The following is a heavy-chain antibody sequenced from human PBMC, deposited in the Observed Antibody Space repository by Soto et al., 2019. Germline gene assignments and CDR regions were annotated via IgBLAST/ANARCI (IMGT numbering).Heavy chain of an antibody. Sequence: GGSLRLSCAASGFTFSSYGMHWVRQAPGKGLEWVAVIWYDGSNKYYADSVKGRFTISRDNSKNTLYLQMNSLRAEDTAVYYCARDSTYCTNGVCYISYFDYWGQGTLVTVSS. CDR3: ARDSTYCTNGVCYISYFDY. J-gene: IGHJ4*02. D-gene: IGHD2-8*01. V-gene: IGHV3-33*01. CDR2: IWYDGSNK. CDR1: GFTFSSYG.